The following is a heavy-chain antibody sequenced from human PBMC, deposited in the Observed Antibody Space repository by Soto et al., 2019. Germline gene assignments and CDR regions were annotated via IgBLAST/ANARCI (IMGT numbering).Heavy chain of an antibody. V-gene: IGHV1-18*01. J-gene: IGHJ6*02. Sequence: ASVKVSCKASGYTFTSYGISWVRQAPGQGLEWMGWISAYNGNTNYAQKLQGRVTMTTDTSTSTAYMELRSLRSDDTAVYYCARARTIFGVVIIRDYYYYGMDVWGQGTTVTVSS. CDR1: GYTFTSYG. D-gene: IGHD3-3*01. CDR2: ISAYNGNT. CDR3: ARARTIFGVVIIRDYYYYGMDV.